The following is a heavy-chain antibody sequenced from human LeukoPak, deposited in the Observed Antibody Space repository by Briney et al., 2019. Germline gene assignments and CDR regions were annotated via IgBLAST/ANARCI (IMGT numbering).Heavy chain of an antibody. CDR1: GFTVSSNY. CDR2: IYSGGST. Sequence: GGSLRLSCAASGFTVSSNYMSWVRQAPGKGLEWVSVIYSGGSTYYADSVKGRFTISRDNSKNTLYLQMNSLRAEDTAVYYCARDSGSYFGYYYGMDVWGQGTTVTVSS. J-gene: IGHJ6*02. CDR3: ARDSGSYFGYYYGMDV. V-gene: IGHV3-53*01. D-gene: IGHD1-26*01.